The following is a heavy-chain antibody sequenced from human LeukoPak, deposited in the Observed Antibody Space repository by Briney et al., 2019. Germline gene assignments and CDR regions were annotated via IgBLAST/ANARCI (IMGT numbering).Heavy chain of an antibody. CDR1: GFTFNGYG. V-gene: IGHV3-48*01. CDR2: ISSISSTI. CDR3: AKGPLIEVAGTTWDN. J-gene: IGHJ4*02. Sequence: GGSLRLSCAASGFTFNGYGMNWVRQAPGKGLEWVSYISSISSTIHYSDSVKGRFTISRDNAKNSLYLQMNSLRAEDTAVYYCAKGPLIEVAGTTWDNWGQGTLVTVSS. D-gene: IGHD6-19*01.